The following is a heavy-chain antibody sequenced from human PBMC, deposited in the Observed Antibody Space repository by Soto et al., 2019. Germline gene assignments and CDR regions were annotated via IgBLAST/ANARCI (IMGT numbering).Heavy chain of an antibody. J-gene: IGHJ6*02. V-gene: IGHV3-30*18. D-gene: IGHD1-7*01. CDR2: ISYDGSNK. Sequence: QVQLVESGGGVVQPGRSLRLSCAASGFTFSSYGMHWVRQAPGKGLEWVAVISYDGSNKYYADSVKGRFTISRDNSKNTLYLQMNSLRAEDTAVYYCAKDRGRTGTTYYYYGMDVWGQGTTVTVSS. CDR1: GFTFSSYG. CDR3: AKDRGRTGTTYYYYGMDV.